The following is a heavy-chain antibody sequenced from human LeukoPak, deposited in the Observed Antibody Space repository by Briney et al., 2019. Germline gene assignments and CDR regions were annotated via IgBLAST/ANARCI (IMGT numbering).Heavy chain of an antibody. CDR3: ARGWDSYTFDY. D-gene: IGHD3-16*01. CDR2: ISSDGSTI. CDR1: GFTFSSYE. Sequence: GGSLRLSCAASGFTFSSYEMNWVRQAPGKGLEWVSFISSDGSTIYSADSVKGRFTISRDNAKNLLHLRMNSLRAEDTAVYYCARGWDSYTFDYWGQGTLVTVSS. V-gene: IGHV3-48*03. J-gene: IGHJ4*02.